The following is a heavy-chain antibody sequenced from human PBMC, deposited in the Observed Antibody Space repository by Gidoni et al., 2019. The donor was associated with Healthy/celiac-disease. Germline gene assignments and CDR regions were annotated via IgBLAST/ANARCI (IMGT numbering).Heavy chain of an antibody. D-gene: IGHD3-22*01. CDR1: GGSISSGGYY. V-gene: IGHV4-31*03. J-gene: IGHJ3*02. CDR3: ARGSDYYDSSGYLFDI. CDR2: IYYSGST. Sequence: QVQLQESGSGLVKPSQTLSLTCTVSGGSISSGGYYWSWIRQHPGKGLEWIGYIYYSGSTYYNPSLKSRVTISVDTSKNQFSLKLSSVTAADTAVYYCARGSDYYDSSGYLFDIWGQGTMVTVSS.